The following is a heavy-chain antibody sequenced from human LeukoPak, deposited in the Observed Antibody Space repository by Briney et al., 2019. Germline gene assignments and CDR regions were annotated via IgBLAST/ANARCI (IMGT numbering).Heavy chain of an antibody. J-gene: IGHJ4*02. CDR2: ISYDGSNR. Sequence: GGSLRLSCAASGFTFSSYGMPWVRQAPGKGLEWVAVISYDGSNRYYADSLKGRFTISRDNSKNTLYLQLNSLRAEDTAVYYCANGEDVVVPAATSGYWGQETLVTVSS. D-gene: IGHD2-2*01. CDR1: GFTFSSYG. CDR3: ANGEDVVVPAATSGY. V-gene: IGHV3-30*18.